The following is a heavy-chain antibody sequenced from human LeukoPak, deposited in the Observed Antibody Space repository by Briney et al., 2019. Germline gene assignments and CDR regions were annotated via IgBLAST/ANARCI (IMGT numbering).Heavy chain of an antibody. D-gene: IGHD2-15*01. Sequence: GASVKVSCKASGYTFTGYYMHWVRQAPGQGLEWMGWINPNSGGTNYAQKFQGRVTMTRDTSTSTAYMELSRLRSDDTAVYYCARPNCSGGSCYLYNWFDPWGQGTLVTVSS. V-gene: IGHV1-2*02. CDR1: GYTFTGYY. CDR3: ARPNCSGGSCYLYNWFDP. CDR2: INPNSGGT. J-gene: IGHJ5*02.